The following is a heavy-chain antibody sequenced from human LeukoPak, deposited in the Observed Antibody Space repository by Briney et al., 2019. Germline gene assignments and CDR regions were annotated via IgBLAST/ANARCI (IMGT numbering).Heavy chain of an antibody. CDR3: ARTQGYYYGSGSYDY. Sequence: ASVKVSCKASGYTFTGYYMHWVRQAPGQWLEWMGWINPNSGGTNYAQKFQGRVTMTRDTSISTAYMELSRLRSDDTAVYYCARTQGYYYGSGSYDYWGQGTLVTVSS. CDR1: GYTFTGYY. V-gene: IGHV1-2*02. CDR2: INPNSGGT. J-gene: IGHJ4*02. D-gene: IGHD3-10*01.